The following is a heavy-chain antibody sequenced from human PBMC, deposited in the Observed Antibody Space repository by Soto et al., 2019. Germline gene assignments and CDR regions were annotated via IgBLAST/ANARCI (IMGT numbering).Heavy chain of an antibody. CDR3: AKSRYSDSSGDFSDY. CDR2: IGGSGRTT. V-gene: IGHV3-23*01. D-gene: IGHD3-22*01. Sequence: EVQLLESGGGLVQPGGSLSLSCAASAFTFNNYAMSWVRQAPGKGLERVSGIGGSGRTTYYADSVKGRFTISRDNSNNALFLQMNSLRAEDTGVYYCAKSRYSDSSGDFSDYWGQGTLVTVST. CDR1: AFTFNNYA. J-gene: IGHJ4*02.